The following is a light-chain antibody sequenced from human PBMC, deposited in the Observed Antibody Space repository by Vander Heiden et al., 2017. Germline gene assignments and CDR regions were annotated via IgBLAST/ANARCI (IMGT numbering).Light chain of an antibody. CDR1: SGSVSTTYY. CDR2: STN. J-gene: IGLJ3*02. Sequence: QTVVTQEPSFSVSPGGTVTLTCGFSSGSVSTTYYPSWYQQTPGQAPRTLSYSTNTRSSGVPDRFSGSIVGNKAALTITGAQADDESDYYCVLYMGSGIWVFGGGTKLTVL. CDR3: VLYMGSGIWV. V-gene: IGLV8-61*01.